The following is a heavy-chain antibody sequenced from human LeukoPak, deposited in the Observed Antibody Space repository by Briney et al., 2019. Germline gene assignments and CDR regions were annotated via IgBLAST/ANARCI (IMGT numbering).Heavy chain of an antibody. J-gene: IGHJ5*01. CDR1: GFALKSYS. Sequence: PGGSLRLSCAGSGFALKSYSLTWVRQAPGKGLEWVSSISSTSAYIHYADSVKGRFTISRDNVDNVVYLEMNSLGAEDTATYYCARVAVSGPTGWFDSWGQGTLVIVSS. CDR2: ISSTSAYI. CDR3: ARVAVSGPTGWFDS. V-gene: IGHV3-21*01. D-gene: IGHD2-8*02.